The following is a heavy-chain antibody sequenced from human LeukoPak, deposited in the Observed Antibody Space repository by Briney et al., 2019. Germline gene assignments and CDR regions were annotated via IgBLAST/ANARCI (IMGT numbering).Heavy chain of an antibody. J-gene: IGHJ4*02. D-gene: IGHD6-13*01. V-gene: IGHV3-30*04. CDR2: ISYDGSNK. CDR3: ATDSSSWDY. CDR1: GFTFSSYA. Sequence: GGSLRLSCAASGFTFSSYAMHWVRQAPGKGLEWVAVISYDGSNKYYADSVKGRFTISRDNSKNTLYLQMNSLRAEDTAVYYCATDSSSWDYWGQGTLVTVSS.